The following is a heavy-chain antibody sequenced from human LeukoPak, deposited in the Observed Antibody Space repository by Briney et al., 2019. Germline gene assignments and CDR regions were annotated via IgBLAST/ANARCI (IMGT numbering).Heavy chain of an antibody. CDR2: INAFGSAT. CDR1: GFTFSTYS. V-gene: IGHV3-23*01. CDR3: AKEKSFTGPADD. D-gene: IGHD1-14*01. J-gene: IGHJ4*02. Sequence: PGGFLRLSCAASGFTFSTYSMNWVRRAPGKGLEWISDINAFGSATYYAKSVKGRFTISRDNSNNILYLQMNSLRVEDTALYYCAKEKSFTGPADDWGQGTLVTVSS.